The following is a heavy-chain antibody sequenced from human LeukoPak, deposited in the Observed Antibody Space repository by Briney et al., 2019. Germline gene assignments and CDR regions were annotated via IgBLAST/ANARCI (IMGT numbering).Heavy chain of an antibody. J-gene: IGHJ4*02. CDR2: IRSKAYGGTT. CDR1: GFTFGDYA. D-gene: IGHD3-3*01. Sequence: GGSLRLSCTASGFTFGDYAMSWVRQAPGKGLEWVGFIRSKAYGGTTEYAASGKGRFTISRDDSKSIAYLQMNSLKTEDTAVYYCTTSTLRFLEWFHFDYWGQGTLVTVSS. CDR3: TTSTLRFLEWFHFDY. V-gene: IGHV3-49*04.